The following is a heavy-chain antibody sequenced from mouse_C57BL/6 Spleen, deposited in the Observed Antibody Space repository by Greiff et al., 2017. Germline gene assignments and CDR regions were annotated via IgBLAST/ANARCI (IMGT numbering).Heavy chain of an antibody. D-gene: IGHD2-4*01. Sequence: EVQLQQSGAELVRPGASVKLSCTASGFTIKDDYMHWVQQRPEQGLEWIGRIDPADGDTEYASQFQGKATITADPSSTTAYLQLSSLTSEDTAVDLCTMRGYDYHLGYRGQGTLVTVS. CDR1: GFTIKDDY. J-gene: IGHJ3*01. CDR3: TMRGYDYHLGY. V-gene: IGHV14-4*01. CDR2: IDPADGDT.